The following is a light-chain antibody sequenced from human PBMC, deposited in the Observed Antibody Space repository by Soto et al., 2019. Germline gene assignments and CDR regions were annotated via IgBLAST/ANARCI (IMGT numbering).Light chain of an antibody. CDR2: DVS. J-gene: IGKJ1*01. CDR3: QQYASYWT. V-gene: IGKV1-5*01. Sequence: DVDITRSPSALCASVGDRVTITCRASQSISRWLAWYQQKPGKAPKLLIYDVSSLEGGVPSRFSGSGSGADFTLTISRLQPDDSATYYCQQYASYWTFGQGTKVDIK. CDR1: QSISRW.